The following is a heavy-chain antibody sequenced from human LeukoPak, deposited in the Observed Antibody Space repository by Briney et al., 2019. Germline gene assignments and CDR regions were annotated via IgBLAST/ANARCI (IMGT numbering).Heavy chain of an antibody. CDR3: ARDTGSFPRVSFDI. Sequence: SETLSLNCTVSGGSISSSSYYWGWLRQPPGKGLEWIGNIYYSGSTYYNPSLKSRVTMSVDTSKNQCFLKLNSVTAADTAVYYCARDTGSFPRVSFDIWGQGTMVTVSS. V-gene: IGHV4-39*07. J-gene: IGHJ3*02. CDR1: GGSISSSSYY. D-gene: IGHD1-26*01. CDR2: IYYSGST.